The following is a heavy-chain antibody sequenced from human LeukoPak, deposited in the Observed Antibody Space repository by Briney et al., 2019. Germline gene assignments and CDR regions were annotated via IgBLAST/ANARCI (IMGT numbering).Heavy chain of an antibody. J-gene: IGHJ2*01. D-gene: IGHD6-13*01. CDR2: ISWNSGSI. V-gene: IGHV3-9*01. CDR3: AKDSSSWYGGIAGWYFDL. Sequence: PGGSLRLSCAASGFTFDDYAMHWVRQAPGKGLEWVSGISWNSGSIGYADSVKGRFTISRDNAKNSLYLQMNSLRAEDTALYYCAKDSSSWYGGIAGWYFDLWGRGTLVTVSS. CDR1: GFTFDDYA.